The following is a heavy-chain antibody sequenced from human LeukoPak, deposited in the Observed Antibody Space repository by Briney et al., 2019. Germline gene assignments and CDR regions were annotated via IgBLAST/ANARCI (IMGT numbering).Heavy chain of an antibody. D-gene: IGHD2-2*01. J-gene: IGHJ4*02. CDR1: GGSISSYY. Sequence: SETLSLTCTVSGGSISSYYWSWIRQPPGKGLEWIGYIYYTGSTNYNPSLQSRVTISVDTSKNQFSLKLTSVIAADTAVYYCARDFYHDYWGQGTLVTVSS. CDR2: IYYTGST. V-gene: IGHV4-59*01. CDR3: ARDFYHDY.